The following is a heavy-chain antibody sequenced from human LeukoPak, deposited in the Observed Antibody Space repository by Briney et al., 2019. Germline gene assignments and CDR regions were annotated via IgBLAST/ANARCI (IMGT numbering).Heavy chain of an antibody. J-gene: IGHJ4*02. V-gene: IGHV3-20*04. D-gene: IGHD2-2*01. CDR3: ARGYCSSTSCYFDY. Sequence: GGSLRLSCAASGFTFDDYGMSWVRQAPGKGLEWVSGINWNGGSTGYADSVKGRFTISKDNAKNSLYLQMNSLRAEDTALYYCARGYCSSTSCYFDYWGQGTLVTVSS. CDR2: INWNGGST. CDR1: GFTFDDYG.